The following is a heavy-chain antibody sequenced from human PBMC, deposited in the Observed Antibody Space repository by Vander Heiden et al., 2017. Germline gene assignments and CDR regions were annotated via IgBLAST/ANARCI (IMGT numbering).Heavy chain of an antibody. CDR2: ISGSGSNT. Sequence: VQLLESGGGVVQPGGSLRLSCAASGITFRSTAMNWVRQAPGKVLEWVSVISGSGSNTYYADSVKGRFTISRDNSKNTLYLQMSSLRAEDTAVYYCAKDFGDNGFYYGLDVWGQGTTVTVSS. CDR3: AKDFGDNGFYYGLDV. J-gene: IGHJ6*02. V-gene: IGHV3-23*01. CDR1: GITFRSTA. D-gene: IGHD1-20*01.